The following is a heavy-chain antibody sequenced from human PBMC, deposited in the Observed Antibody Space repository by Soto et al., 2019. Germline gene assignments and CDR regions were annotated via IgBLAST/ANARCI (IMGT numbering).Heavy chain of an antibody. D-gene: IGHD2-21*01. CDR2: IYDSGST. CDR3: ARSSGRDRRPFDY. Sequence: SETLSLTCAVSGGSISSGDYSWSWIRQPPGKGLEWIGYIYDSGSTYYNPSLKSRVTISVDKSKNQFSLKLTSVTAADTAVYYCARSSGRDRRPFDYWGQGILVTVSS. J-gene: IGHJ4*02. CDR1: GGSISSGDYS. V-gene: IGHV4-30-2*01.